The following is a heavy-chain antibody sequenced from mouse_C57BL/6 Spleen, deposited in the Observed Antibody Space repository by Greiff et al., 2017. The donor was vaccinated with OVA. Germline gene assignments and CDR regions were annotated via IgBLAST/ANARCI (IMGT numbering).Heavy chain of an antibody. V-gene: IGHV1-59*01. CDR2: IDPSDSYT. Sequence: VQLQQPGAELVRPGTSVKLSCKASGYTFTSYWMHWVKQRPGQGLEWIGVIDPSDSYTNYNQKFKGKATLTVDTSSSTAYMQLSSLTSEDSAVYYCARSYYGSSEDYAMDYWGQGTSVTVSS. CDR1: GYTFTSYW. CDR3: ARSYYGSSEDYAMDY. J-gene: IGHJ4*01. D-gene: IGHD1-1*01.